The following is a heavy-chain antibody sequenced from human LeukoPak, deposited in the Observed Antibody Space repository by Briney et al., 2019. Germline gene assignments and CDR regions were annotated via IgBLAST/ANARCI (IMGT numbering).Heavy chain of an antibody. Sequence: SQTLSLTCAVSGGSISSGGYTWSWIRQPPGKGLEWIGYIYHSGSTYYNPSLKSRVTISVDRSKNQFSLKLSSVTAADTAVYYCARGDYGSGSYPFLIDYWGQGTLVTVSS. CDR1: GGSISSGGYT. V-gene: IGHV4-30-2*01. D-gene: IGHD3-10*01. CDR2: IYHSGST. J-gene: IGHJ4*02. CDR3: ARGDYGSGSYPFLIDY.